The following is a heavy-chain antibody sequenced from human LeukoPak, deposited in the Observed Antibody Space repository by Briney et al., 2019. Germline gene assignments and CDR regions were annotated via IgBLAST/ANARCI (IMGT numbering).Heavy chain of an antibody. CDR3: ARGSQINTAMVYLGY. Sequence: PSETLSLTCAVYGGSFSGYYWSWIRQPPGKGLEWIGEINHSGSTNYNPSLKSRVTTSVDTSKNQFSLKLSSVTAADTAVYYCARGSQINTAMVYLGYWGQGTLVTVSS. CDR2: INHSGST. V-gene: IGHV4-34*01. J-gene: IGHJ4*02. CDR1: GGSFSGYY. D-gene: IGHD5-18*01.